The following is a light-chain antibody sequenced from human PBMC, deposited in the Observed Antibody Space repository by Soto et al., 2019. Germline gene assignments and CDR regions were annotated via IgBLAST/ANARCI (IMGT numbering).Light chain of an antibody. CDR3: HIYET. CDR2: DAA. V-gene: IGKV3-11*01. Sequence: EIVLPQSPRTLSVSQGVRATLSCRASQSVTNYRAWYQQRPGQAPRLLIYDAANRASGVPARFSGSGSGTEFTLTISRLEPEDFTVYYCHIYETFGQGTKVDIK. CDR1: QSVTNY. J-gene: IGKJ1*01.